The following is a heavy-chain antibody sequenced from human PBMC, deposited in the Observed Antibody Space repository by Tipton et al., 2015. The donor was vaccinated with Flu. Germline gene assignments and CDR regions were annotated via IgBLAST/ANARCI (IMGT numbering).Heavy chain of an antibody. Sequence: SLRLSCAASGFTFSSYWMTWVRQAPGKGLEWVANIEQDGSVKYYVDSVKGRFTISRDNAKNSLYLQMNSLTAEDTAMYYCVREVGGPQGYWGQGSLVIISS. D-gene: IGHD3-16*01. V-gene: IGHV3-7*01. CDR2: IEQDGSVK. J-gene: IGHJ4*02. CDR1: GFTFSSYW. CDR3: VREVGGPQGY.